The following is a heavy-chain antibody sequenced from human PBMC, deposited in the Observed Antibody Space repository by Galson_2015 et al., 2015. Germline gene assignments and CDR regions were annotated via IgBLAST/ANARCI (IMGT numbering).Heavy chain of an antibody. V-gene: IGHV3-23*01. CDR1: GFTFSSYA. Sequence: SLRPSCAASGFTFSSYAMSWVRQAPGKGLEWVSAISGSGGSTYYADSVKGRFTISRDNSKNTLYLQMNSLRAEDTAVYYCAREKGYCSGGSCYGGYYFDYWGQGTLVTVSS. CDR3: AREKGYCSGGSCYGGYYFDY. J-gene: IGHJ4*02. CDR2: ISGSGGST. D-gene: IGHD2-15*01.